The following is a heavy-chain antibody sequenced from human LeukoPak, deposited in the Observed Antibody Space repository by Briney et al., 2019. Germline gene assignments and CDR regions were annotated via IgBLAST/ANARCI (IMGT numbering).Heavy chain of an antibody. CDR2: IYYSGST. D-gene: IGHD3-3*01. CDR1: GGSISSSSYY. CDR3: VRAITIFGVVNSYYYYYYMDV. Sequence: PETLSLTCTVSGGSISSSSYYWGWIRQPPGKGLEWIGSIYYSGSTYYNPSLKSRVTISVDTSKNQFSLKLSSVTAADTAVYYCVRAITIFGVVNSYYYYYYMDVWGKGTTVTVSS. J-gene: IGHJ6*03. V-gene: IGHV4-39*07.